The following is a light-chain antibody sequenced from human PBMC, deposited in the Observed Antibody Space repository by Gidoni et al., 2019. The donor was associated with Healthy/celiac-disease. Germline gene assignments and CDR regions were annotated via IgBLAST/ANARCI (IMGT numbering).Light chain of an antibody. V-gene: IGKV3-20*01. Sequence: ETVLTPSPGTLSLSPGERATLSCRPSQSVSSSYLAWYQQKPGQAPRLLIYGASSRATGIPDRVSGSGSGTDFTLTISGLEPEDFAVDYWQQYGSSPWTFGQGTKVEIK. CDR3: QQYGSSPWT. CDR2: GAS. J-gene: IGKJ1*01. CDR1: QSVSSSY.